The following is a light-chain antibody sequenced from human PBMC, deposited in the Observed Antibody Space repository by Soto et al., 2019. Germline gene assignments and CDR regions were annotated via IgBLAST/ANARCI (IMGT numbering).Light chain of an antibody. Sequence: DIQMTQSPSSLSAPVGDRVTITCRASQGSRRVLGWYQHKPEKAPKILIFAASSLQSGVPSRFSGSGSGTEFTLTISSLQPDDFATYYCQQYNSDWTFGQVTKV. CDR2: AAS. J-gene: IGKJ1*01. V-gene: IGKV1D-16*01. CDR3: QQYNSDWT. CDR1: QGSRRV.